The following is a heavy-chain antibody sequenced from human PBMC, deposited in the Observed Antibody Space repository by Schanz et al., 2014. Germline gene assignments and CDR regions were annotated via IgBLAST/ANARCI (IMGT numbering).Heavy chain of an antibody. J-gene: IGHJ6*02. CDR2: IWYDGNNK. V-gene: IGHV3-33*08. Sequence: VQLVESGGGLVQPGRSLRLSCAASGFTFSSYGMHWVRQAPGKGLEWVAVIWYDGNNKFYADSVKGRFTISRDNAKNTLYLQMNSLRAEDTAVYYCARPLGPNYYYYGLDVWGQGTTVTVSS. CDR1: GFTFSSYG. CDR3: ARPLGPNYYYYGLDV.